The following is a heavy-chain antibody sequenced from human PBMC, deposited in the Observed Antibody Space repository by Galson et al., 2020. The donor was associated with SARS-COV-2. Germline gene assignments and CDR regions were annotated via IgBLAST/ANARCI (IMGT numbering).Heavy chain of an antibody. CDR3: ARIGDYGDCFEY. D-gene: IGHD4-17*01. Sequence: SETLSLTCTVSGDSISSYYWAWIRQSPGRGLEWIGYIYYSGSTNYNPSLKSRVTISVDTSKNQFSLSLNSMTAADTAVYYCARIGDYGDCFEYWGQGNLVTVSS. CDR2: IYYSGST. V-gene: IGHV4-59*01. CDR1: GDSISSYY. J-gene: IGHJ4*02.